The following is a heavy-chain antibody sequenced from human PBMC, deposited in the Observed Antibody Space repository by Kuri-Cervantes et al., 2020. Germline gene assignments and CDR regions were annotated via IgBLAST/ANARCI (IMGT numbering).Heavy chain of an antibody. CDR3: ARGTDYDILTGYFLPYFDY. CDR1: GGSISSYY. J-gene: IGHJ4*02. V-gene: IGHV4-59*08. Sequence: SETLSLTCTVSGGSISSYYWSWIRQPPGKGLEWIGYISYSGSTNYNPSLKSRVTISVDTSKNQFSLKLSSVTAADTAVYYCARGTDYDILTGYFLPYFDYWGQGTLVTVSS. CDR2: ISYSGST. D-gene: IGHD3-9*01.